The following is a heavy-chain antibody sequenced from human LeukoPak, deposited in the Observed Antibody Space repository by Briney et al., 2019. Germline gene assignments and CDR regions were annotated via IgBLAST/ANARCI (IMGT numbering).Heavy chain of an antibody. CDR1: GGSASSGHYF. V-gene: IGHV4-61*01. Sequence: SETLSLTCTVSGGSASSGHYFWSWVRRPPGKGLEWIGYVHNNGDTNYNPSLERRVTISIDTSRTQVSLKLDSVTAADTAVYYCARTGYQGGYWGQGTLVTVSS. CDR3: ARTGYQGGY. J-gene: IGHJ4*02. D-gene: IGHD2-2*01. CDR2: VHNNGDT.